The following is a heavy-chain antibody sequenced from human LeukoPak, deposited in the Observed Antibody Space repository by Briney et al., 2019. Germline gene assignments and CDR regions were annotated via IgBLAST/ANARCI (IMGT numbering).Heavy chain of an antibody. CDR1: GFTFSSYA. D-gene: IGHD3-22*01. CDR2: ISGSGGST. Sequence: PGGSLRLSCAASGFTFSSYAMSWVRQAPGKGLEWVSAISGSGGSTYYADSVKGRFTNSRDNSKNTLYLQMNSLRAEDTAVYYCAITMIVYLDLPYYFDYWGQGTLVTVSS. J-gene: IGHJ4*02. V-gene: IGHV3-23*01. CDR3: AITMIVYLDLPYYFDY.